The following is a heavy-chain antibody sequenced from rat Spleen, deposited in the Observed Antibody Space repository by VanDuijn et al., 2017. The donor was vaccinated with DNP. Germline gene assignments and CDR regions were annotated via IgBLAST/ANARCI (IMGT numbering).Heavy chain of an antibody. D-gene: IGHD1-9*01. CDR2: LQSDGNT. Sequence: QVQLKESGPGLVQPSQTLSLTCTVAGFSLTSYNVHWVRQPPGKGLEWMGRLQSDGNTDYNSALKSRLSISRDTSKSQVFLKMDSVQTEDTATYYCARAYYGYKAYFDYWGQGVMVTVSS. CDR1: GFSLTSYN. CDR3: ARAYYGYKAYFDY. V-gene: IGHV2-1*01. J-gene: IGHJ2*01.